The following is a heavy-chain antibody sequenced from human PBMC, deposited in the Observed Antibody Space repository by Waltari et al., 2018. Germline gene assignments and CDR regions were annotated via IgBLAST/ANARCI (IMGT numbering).Heavy chain of an antibody. CDR2: INAGNGNT. CDR1: GYTFTSYA. Sequence: QVQLVQSGAEVKKPGASVKVSCKASGYTFTSYAMHWVRQAPGQRLEWMGWINAGNGNTKYSQKFQGRVTITRDTSASTAYMELSSLRSEDTAVYYCARAKDSGYDLYYYYYYGMDVWGQGTTVTVSS. V-gene: IGHV1-3*01. D-gene: IGHD5-12*01. CDR3: ARAKDSGYDLYYYYYYGMDV. J-gene: IGHJ6*02.